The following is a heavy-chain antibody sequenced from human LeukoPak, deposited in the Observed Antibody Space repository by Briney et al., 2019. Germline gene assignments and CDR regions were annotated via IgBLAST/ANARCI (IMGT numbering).Heavy chain of an antibody. J-gene: IGHJ4*02. CDR3: ARGYSSSSDFDY. CDR1: GGSISSGGYS. CDR2: IYHSGST. D-gene: IGHD6-6*01. V-gene: IGHV4-30-2*01. Sequence: SQTLSLTCAVSGGSISSGGYSWSWIRQPPGKGLEWIGYIYHSGSTYYNPSLKNRVTISVDRSKNQFSLKLSSVTAADTAVYYCARGYSSSSDFDYWGQGTLVTVSS.